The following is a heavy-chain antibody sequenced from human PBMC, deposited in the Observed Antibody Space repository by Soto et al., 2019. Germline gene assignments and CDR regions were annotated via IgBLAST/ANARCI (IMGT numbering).Heavy chain of an antibody. CDR2: IGGGDRDR. D-gene: IGHD1-26*01. Sequence: EVQLLESGGGLVQPGGSLRLSCAASGFTFNILAMSWVRQAPGKGLEWVSGIGGGDRDRYYADSVKGRFTISRDNSKNTVFLQMNSLRVEDTAIYYCLKDRLPHSSVWDPFDVWGQGTMVTVSS. CDR3: LKDRLPHSSVWDPFDV. J-gene: IGHJ3*01. CDR1: GFTFNILA. V-gene: IGHV3-23*01.